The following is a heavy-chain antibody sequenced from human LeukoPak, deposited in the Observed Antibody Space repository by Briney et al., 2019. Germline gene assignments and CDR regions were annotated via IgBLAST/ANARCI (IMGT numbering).Heavy chain of an antibody. CDR3: ANLNYYDSSMED. V-gene: IGHV3-23*01. J-gene: IGHJ4*02. CDR1: GFTFSSYA. CDR2: ISGSGGST. D-gene: IGHD3-22*01. Sequence: GGSLRLSCAASGFTFSSYAMSWVGQAPGKGLEWVSAISGSGGSTYYADSVKGRFTISRDNSKNTLYLQMNSLRAEDTAVYYCANLNYYDSSMEDWGQGTLVTVSS.